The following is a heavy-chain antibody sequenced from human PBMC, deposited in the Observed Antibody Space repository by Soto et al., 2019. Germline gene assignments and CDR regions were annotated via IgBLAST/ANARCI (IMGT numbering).Heavy chain of an antibody. CDR2: IYYSGST. Sequence: ETLSLTCTVSGGSISSYYWSWIRQPPGKGLEWIGYIYYSGSTNYNPSLKSRVTISVDTSKNQFSLKLSSVTAADTAVYYCARDFAHCSSTSCYVYWGQGTLVTVSS. V-gene: IGHV4-59*01. CDR1: GGSISSYY. CDR3: ARDFAHCSSTSCYVY. D-gene: IGHD2-2*01. J-gene: IGHJ4*02.